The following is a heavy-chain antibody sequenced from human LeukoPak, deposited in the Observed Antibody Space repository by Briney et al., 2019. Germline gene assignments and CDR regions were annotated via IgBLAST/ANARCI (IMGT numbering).Heavy chain of an antibody. CDR3: ARGGAAAGLDAFDI. CDR2: ISSSSSYK. D-gene: IGHD6-13*01. V-gene: IGHV3-21*01. J-gene: IGHJ3*02. Sequence: GGSLRLSCAASGFSFSSHSMNWVRQAPGKGLEWVSYISSSSSYKYYADSAKGRFTISRDNAKNSLYLQMNSLRAEDTAVYYCARGGAAAGLDAFDIWGQGTMVTVSS. CDR1: GFSFSSHS.